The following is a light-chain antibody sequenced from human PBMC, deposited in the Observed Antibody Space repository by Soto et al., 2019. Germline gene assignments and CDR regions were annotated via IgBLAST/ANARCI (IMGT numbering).Light chain of an antibody. CDR1: SSDVGGYNY. Sequence: LTQPPSASGSPGQSVTISCTGTSSDVGGYNYVSWFQQHPGKAPKLIIHEVNQRPSGVPDRFSGSKSGNTASLTVSGLQAEDERTYYCSSYGGYNNVVFGTGTKVTVL. CDR3: SSYGGYNNVV. J-gene: IGLJ1*01. CDR2: EVN. V-gene: IGLV2-8*01.